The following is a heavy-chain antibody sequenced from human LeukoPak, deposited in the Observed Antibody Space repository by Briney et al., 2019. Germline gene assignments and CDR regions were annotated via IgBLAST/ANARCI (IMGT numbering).Heavy chain of an antibody. J-gene: IGHJ6*02. CDR2: ISHDGNDR. CDR3: AKVMEDSAGYYGNYYYYGMDV. V-gene: IGHV3-30*18. CDR1: GFTFSSYD. D-gene: IGHD3-22*01. Sequence: PGRSLRLSCAASGFTFSSYDMHWVRQAPGKGLEWVAVISHDGNDRYYADSVKGRFTVSRDHSKSTLYLQMNSLRAEDTAVYYCAKVMEDSAGYYGNYYYYGMDVWGQGTMVTVSS.